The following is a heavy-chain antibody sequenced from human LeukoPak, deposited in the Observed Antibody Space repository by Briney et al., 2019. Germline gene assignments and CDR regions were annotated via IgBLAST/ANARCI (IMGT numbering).Heavy chain of an antibody. CDR3: P. CDR2: IYYSGST. J-gene: IGHJ5*02. CDR1: GAAISEVNW. V-gene: IGHV4-39*01. D-gene: IGHD3-10*01. Sequence: SGTLSLTCTVSGAAISEVNWCNWIRQPPGKGLEWIGSIYYSGSTYYNPSLKSRVTISVDTSKNQFSLKLSSVTAAAGTGWFDPWGQGTLVTVSS.